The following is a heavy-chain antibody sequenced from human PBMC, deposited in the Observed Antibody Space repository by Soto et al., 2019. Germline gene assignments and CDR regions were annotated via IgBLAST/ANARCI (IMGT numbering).Heavy chain of an antibody. D-gene: IGHD6-13*01. V-gene: IGHV4-30-4*01. Sequence: QVQLQESGPGLVKPSQTLSLTCTVSGGPTTSGGYDWSWTSHPPGKGLEWIGYIYYSGSTYYNPSRKSRVTIPVDTSKNQYSLKLSTVTAADTAVYYCARANGLSSWYYFDYWGQGTLVTVSS. CDR2: IYYSGST. J-gene: IGHJ4*02. CDR1: GGPTTSGGYD. CDR3: ARANGLSSWYYFDY.